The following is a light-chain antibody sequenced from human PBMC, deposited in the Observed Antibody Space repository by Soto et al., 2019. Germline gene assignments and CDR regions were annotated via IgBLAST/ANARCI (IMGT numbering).Light chain of an antibody. CDR2: TNN. CDR1: SSNIGINT. V-gene: IGLV1-44*01. J-gene: IGLJ1*01. CDR3: AAWDDSLTNYV. Sequence: QAVVTQPPSASGTPGQRVTISCSGSSSNIGINTVNWYQQLPGTAPKLLVYTNNQRPSGVPARFSGSKSGTSASLAIGGLQSEDEADYYCAAWDDSLTNYVFGTGTKLTVL.